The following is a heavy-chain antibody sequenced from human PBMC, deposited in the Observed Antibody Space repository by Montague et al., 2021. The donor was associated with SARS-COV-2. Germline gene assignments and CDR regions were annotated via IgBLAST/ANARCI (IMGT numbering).Heavy chain of an antibody. D-gene: IGHD2-21*01. CDR1: SGSISTYY. J-gene: IGHJ5*01. V-gene: IGHV4-59*01. CDR2: IFYNGST. CDR3: ARQDAWAYCGDECYRGWFDS. Sequence: SETLSLTCTVSSGSISTYYWSWIRQPPGKGLEWIGFIFYNGSTKYNPSLKRRVSISLDTSKNQFSLKLSSVTAADTAVYYCARQDAWAYCGDECYRGWFDSWGQGTLVTVSS.